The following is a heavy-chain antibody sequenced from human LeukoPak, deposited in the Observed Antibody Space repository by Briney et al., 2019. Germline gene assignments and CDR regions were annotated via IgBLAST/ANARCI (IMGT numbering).Heavy chain of an antibody. V-gene: IGHV1-18*01. J-gene: IGHJ4*02. CDR3: ARMLIYYVFDY. Sequence: ASVKVSCKASGYTFTSYGISWVRQAPGQGLEWMGWISAYNGNTNYAQKFQGRVTITTDESTSIAYMELSSLRSEDTAVYYCARMLIYYVFDYWGQGTLVTVSS. D-gene: IGHD3-10*02. CDR2: ISAYNGNT. CDR1: GYTFTSYG.